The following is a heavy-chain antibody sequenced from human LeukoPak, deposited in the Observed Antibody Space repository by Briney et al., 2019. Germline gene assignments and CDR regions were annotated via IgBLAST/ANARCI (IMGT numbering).Heavy chain of an antibody. V-gene: IGHV4-34*01. Sequence: PSETLSLTCAVYGGSFSGYYWSWIRQPPGKGLEWXGEINHSGSTNYNPSLKSRVTISVDTSKNQFSLKLSSVTAADTAVYYCARGRYCSSTSCYTGALYYGMDVWGKGTTVTVSS. CDR3: ARGRYCSSTSCYTGALYYGMDV. D-gene: IGHD2-2*02. CDR1: GGSFSGYY. J-gene: IGHJ6*04. CDR2: INHSGST.